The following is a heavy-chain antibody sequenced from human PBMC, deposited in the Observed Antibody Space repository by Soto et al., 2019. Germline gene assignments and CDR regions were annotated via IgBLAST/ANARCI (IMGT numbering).Heavy chain of an antibody. Sequence: QVRLVESGGGVVQPGRSLRLSCVASEFTFSRYTMHWVRQAPGKGLEWVSVISFDGKNKNYADSVKGRFTMSRDSSQNTVYLQMNSLRVGDTALYCCARVDYMGYRFDYWGQGTLVTVSS. CDR1: EFTFSRYT. J-gene: IGHJ4*02. CDR2: ISFDGKNK. D-gene: IGHD3-16*02. CDR3: ARVDYMGYRFDY. V-gene: IGHV3-30*04.